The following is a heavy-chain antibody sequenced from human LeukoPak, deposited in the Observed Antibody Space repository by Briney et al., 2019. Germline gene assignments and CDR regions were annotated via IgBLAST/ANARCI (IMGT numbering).Heavy chain of an antibody. CDR1: GFTFSSYG. Sequence: GGSLRLSCAASGFTFSSYGMHWVRQAPGKGLEWVSVVHSGGNTYYADSVKGRFAISGDNSKNTLYLQMNSLRAEDTAVYFCARASTSGWDGFDHWGQGTLVTVSS. V-gene: IGHV3-53*01. J-gene: IGHJ4*02. D-gene: IGHD6-19*01. CDR3: ARASTSGWDGFDH. CDR2: VHSGGNT.